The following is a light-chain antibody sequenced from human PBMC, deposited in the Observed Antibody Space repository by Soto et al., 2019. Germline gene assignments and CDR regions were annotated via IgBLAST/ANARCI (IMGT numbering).Light chain of an antibody. V-gene: IGKV3-11*01. CDR1: QSVSSY. CDR3: QQRRNWPPYT. Sequence: EIVLTQSPATLSLSPGERATLSCRASQSVSSYLAWYQQKPGQAPRLLIYDASNRATGIPARFSGSGSGTDFTITISSLEPEDFAVYYCQQRRNWPPYTFGQGTKLEIK. CDR2: DAS. J-gene: IGKJ2*01.